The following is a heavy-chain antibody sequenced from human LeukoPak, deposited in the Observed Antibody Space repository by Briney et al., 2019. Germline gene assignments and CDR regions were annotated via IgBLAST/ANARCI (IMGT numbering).Heavy chain of an antibody. Sequence: PSETLSLTCTVSGGSISSYYWSWIRQPPGKGLEWIGYISYSGRTNYNPSLKSRVTISVDTSKNQFSLRLGSVTAADTAVYYCARKTGDLYYFDYWGQGTLVTVSS. CDR1: GGSISSYY. J-gene: IGHJ4*02. CDR2: ISYSGRT. V-gene: IGHV4-59*01. CDR3: ARKTGDLYYFDY. D-gene: IGHD7-27*01.